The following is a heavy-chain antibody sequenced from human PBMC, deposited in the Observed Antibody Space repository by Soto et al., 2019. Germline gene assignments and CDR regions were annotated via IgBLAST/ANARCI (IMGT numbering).Heavy chain of an antibody. CDR2: IYYSGST. CDR3: ARVRIAARPLNGMDV. J-gene: IGHJ6*02. D-gene: IGHD6-6*01. Sequence: SETLSLTCTVSGGSVISGSYYWSWIRQPPGKGLEWIGYIYYSGSTNYNPSLKSRVTISVDTSKNQFSLKLSSVTAADMAVYYCARVRIAARPLNGMDVWGQGTTVTVSS. CDR1: GGSVISGSYY. V-gene: IGHV4-61*01.